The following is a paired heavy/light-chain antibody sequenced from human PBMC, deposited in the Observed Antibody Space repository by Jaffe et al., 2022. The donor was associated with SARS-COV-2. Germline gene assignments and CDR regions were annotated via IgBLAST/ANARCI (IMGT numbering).Light chain of an antibody. Sequence: DIQMTQSPSSLSASVGDRVTITCRASQSISSYLNWYQQKPGTAPSLLIFAASSLQGGVPSRFSGSGSGTDFTLTISSLQPEDFATYYCQQSYSTPQTFGQGTKVEIK. CDR3: QQSYSTPQT. V-gene: IGKV1-39*01. CDR2: AAS. CDR1: QSISSY. J-gene: IGKJ1*01.
Heavy chain of an antibody. J-gene: IGHJ4*02. Sequence: EVQLLESGGGLVQPGGSLRLSCAASGFTFSTYAMSWVRQAPGKGLEWVSAISNSGDSTYYVDSVKGRFTISRDNSKNTLYLQMNSLRAEDTAVYYCAKERGRRVAGTISPGASHGDWGQGSLVTVSS. CDR2: ISNSGDST. D-gene: IGHD6-19*01. CDR3: AKERGRRVAGTISPGASHGD. V-gene: IGHV3-23*01. CDR1: GFTFSTYA.